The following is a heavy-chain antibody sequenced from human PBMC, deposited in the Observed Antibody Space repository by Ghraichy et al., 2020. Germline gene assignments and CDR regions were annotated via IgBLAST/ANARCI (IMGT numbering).Heavy chain of an antibody. V-gene: IGHV4-39*01. CDR2: VFYSGST. CDR3: ARQPAATMREFAFDY. J-gene: IGHJ4*02. D-gene: IGHD2-15*01. CDR1: GDSISSGSFF. Sequence: GSLRLSCTVSGDSISSGSFFWGWIRQPPGKGLDWIGIVFYSGSTYYNPSLKSRVTISVDTSKNQFSLKLSSVTAADTAVYWCARQPAATMREFAFDYWGQGTLVTVSS.